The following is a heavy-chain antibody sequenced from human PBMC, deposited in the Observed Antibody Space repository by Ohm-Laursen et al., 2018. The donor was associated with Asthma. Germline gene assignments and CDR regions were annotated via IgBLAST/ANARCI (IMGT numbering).Heavy chain of an antibody. CDR3: ARDSRSRTTFYGMDV. CDR2: IYYSGST. J-gene: IGHJ6*02. V-gene: IGHV4-59*01. D-gene: IGHD4-17*01. CDR1: GGSFSSYY. Sequence: SQTLSLTCAVYGGSFSSYYWSWIRQPPGKGLEWIGYIYYSGSTNYNPSLKSRVTISVDTSKNQFSLKLSSVTAADTAVYYCARDSRSRTTFYGMDVWGQGTTVTVSS.